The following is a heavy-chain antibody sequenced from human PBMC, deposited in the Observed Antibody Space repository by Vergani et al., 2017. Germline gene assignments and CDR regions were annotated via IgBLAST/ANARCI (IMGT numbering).Heavy chain of an antibody. CDR2: ISSNGGST. D-gene: IGHD6-13*01. J-gene: IGHJ4*02. CDR1: GFTFSDYY. Sequence: VQLVESGGGLVKPGGSLRLSCAASGFTFSDYYMSWIRQAPGKGLEYVSAISSNGGSTYYADSVKGRFTISRDNSKNTLYLQMSSLRAEDTAVYYCVRVNKPQFIAAAGPFDYWGQGTLVTVSS. CDR3: VRVNKPQFIAAAGPFDY. V-gene: IGHV3-64D*06.